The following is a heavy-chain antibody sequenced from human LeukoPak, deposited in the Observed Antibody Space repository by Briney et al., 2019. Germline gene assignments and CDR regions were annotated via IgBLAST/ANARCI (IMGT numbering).Heavy chain of an antibody. CDR1: GFTVSSNH. V-gene: IGHV3-66*01. CDR3: ASRYYGDTPLDY. CDR2: IYNGGST. D-gene: IGHD4-17*01. J-gene: IGHJ4*02. Sequence: GGSLRLSCAASGFTVSSNHMSWVRQAPGKGLEWVSVIYNGGSTYYADSVKGRFTISRDNSKNTLYLQMNSLRAEDTAVYYCASRYYGDTPLDYWGQGTLATLSS.